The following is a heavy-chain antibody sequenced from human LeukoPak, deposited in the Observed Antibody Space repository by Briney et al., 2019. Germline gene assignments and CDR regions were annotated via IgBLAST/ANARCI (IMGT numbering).Heavy chain of an antibody. CDR1: GGSISSYY. D-gene: IGHD4-17*01. J-gene: IGHJ6*02. CDR3: ARVRDGDYGYYYYGMDV. CDR2: IYYSGST. Sequence: SETLSLTCTVSGGSISSYYWSRIRQPPGKGLEWIGYIYYSGSTNYNPSLKSRVTISVDTSKNQFSLKLSSVTAADTAVYYCARVRDGDYGYYYYGMDVWGQGTTVTVSS. V-gene: IGHV4-59*01.